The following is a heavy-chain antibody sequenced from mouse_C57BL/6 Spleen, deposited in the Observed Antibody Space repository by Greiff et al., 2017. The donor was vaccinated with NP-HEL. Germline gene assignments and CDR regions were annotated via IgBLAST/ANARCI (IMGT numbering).Heavy chain of an antibody. J-gene: IGHJ3*01. D-gene: IGHD1-1*02. CDR2: ISYDGSN. CDR1: GYSITSGYY. V-gene: IGHV3-6*01. Sequence: EVQLVESGPGLVKPSQSLSLTCSVTGYSITSGYYWNWIRQFPGNKLEWMGYISYDGSNNYNPSLKNRISITRDTSKNQFFLKLNSVTTEDTATYYCARDGGTTWFAYWGQGTLVTVSA. CDR3: ARDGGTTWFAY.